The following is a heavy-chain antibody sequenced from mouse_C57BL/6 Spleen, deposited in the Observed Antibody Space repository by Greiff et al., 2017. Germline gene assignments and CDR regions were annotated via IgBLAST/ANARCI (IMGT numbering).Heavy chain of an antibody. V-gene: IGHV1-55*01. Sequence: QVQLQQPGAELVKPGASVKMSCKASGYTFTSFWITWVKQRPGQGLEWIGDIYPGSGSTNYNEKFKSKATLTVDTASSTAYMQLSSLTSEDSAVYYCARGYYAMDYWGQGTSVTVSS. J-gene: IGHJ4*01. CDR3: ARGYYAMDY. CDR1: GYTFTSFW. CDR2: IYPGSGST.